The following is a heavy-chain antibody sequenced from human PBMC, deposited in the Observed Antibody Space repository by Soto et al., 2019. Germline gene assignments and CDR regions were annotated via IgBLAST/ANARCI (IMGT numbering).Heavy chain of an antibody. Sequence: SETLSLTCTVSGGSISSYYWSWIRQPPGKGLEWIGYIYHSGSTYYNPSLKSRVTVSVDTSKNQFSLKLNSVTAADTAVYYCARHRSDFWFDSWGQGTLVTVSS. D-gene: IGHD2-15*01. J-gene: IGHJ5*01. CDR3: ARHRSDFWFDS. CDR2: IYHSGST. CDR1: GGSISSYY. V-gene: IGHV4-59*04.